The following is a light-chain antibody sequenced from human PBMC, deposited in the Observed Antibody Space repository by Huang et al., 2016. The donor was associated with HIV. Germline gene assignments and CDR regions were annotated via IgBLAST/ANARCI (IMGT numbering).Light chain of an antibody. CDR2: WAS. V-gene: IGKV4-1*01. J-gene: IGKJ1*01. CDR3: QQYYSTPA. CDR1: QSVLDSTNKKNY. Sequence: DIVMTQSPDSLPVSLGERATINCKSSQSVLDSTNKKNYLALYQQKPGQPPKLLLYWASVRESGVPDRFRGSGSGTEFTLTINNLQAEDVAVYYCQQYYSTPAFGQGTNVDI.